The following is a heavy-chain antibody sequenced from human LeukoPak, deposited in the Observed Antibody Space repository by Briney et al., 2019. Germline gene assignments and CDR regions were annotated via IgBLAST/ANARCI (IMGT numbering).Heavy chain of an antibody. CDR3: ARDLTGSSYFDY. CDR2: ISNDGSNK. CDR1: GFTFRTYA. D-gene: IGHD1-26*01. V-gene: IGHV3-30-3*01. Sequence: GGSLRLSCAASGFTFRTYAMHWVRQAPGKGVEGVAVISNDGSNKYYAGSGKGRFTLSRDNTKNTLYLQMNSLRAEDTAVYYCARDLTGSSYFDYWGQGTLVTVSS. J-gene: IGHJ4*02.